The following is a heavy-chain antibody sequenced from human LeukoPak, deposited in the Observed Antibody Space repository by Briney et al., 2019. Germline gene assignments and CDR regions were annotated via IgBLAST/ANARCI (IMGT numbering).Heavy chain of an antibody. CDR3: ARVGYFGSGNYYNDRGAFDY. J-gene: IGHJ4*02. Sequence: SETLSLTCTVSGGSISSYYWSWIRQPPGKGLEWIGYIYYTGSTNYNPSLKSRVTISVDTSKNQFSLKLSSVTAADTAVYYCARVGYFGSGNYYNDRGAFDYWGQGTLVTVSS. D-gene: IGHD3-10*01. CDR2: IYYTGST. V-gene: IGHV4-59*01. CDR1: GGSISSYY.